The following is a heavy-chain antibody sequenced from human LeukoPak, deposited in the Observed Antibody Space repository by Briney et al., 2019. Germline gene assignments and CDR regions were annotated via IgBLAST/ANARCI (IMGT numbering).Heavy chain of an antibody. Sequence: SETLSLTCAVSGGSISSGGYSWSWIRQPPGKGLEWIGYIYYSGSTNYNPSLKSRVTISVDTSKNQFSLKLSSVTAADTAVYYCARHRGKVVPAAIDYWGQGTLVTVSS. D-gene: IGHD2-2*01. J-gene: IGHJ4*02. CDR3: ARHRGKVVPAAIDY. CDR1: GGSISSGGYS. V-gene: IGHV4-61*08. CDR2: IYYSGST.